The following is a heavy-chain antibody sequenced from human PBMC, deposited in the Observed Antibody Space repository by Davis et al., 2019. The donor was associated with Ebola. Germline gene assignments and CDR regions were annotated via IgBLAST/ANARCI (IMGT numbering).Heavy chain of an antibody. CDR2: IWYDGSNK. V-gene: IGHV3-33*01. D-gene: IGHD5-18*01. J-gene: IGHJ6*02. Sequence: GESLKISCAASGFTFSSYGMHWVRQAPGKGLEWVAVIWYDGSNKYYADSVKGRFTISRDNSKNTLYLQMNSLRAEDTAVYYCARAGERGYSYGYYYGMDVWGQGTTVTVSS. CDR1: GFTFSSYG. CDR3: ARAGERGYSYGYYYGMDV.